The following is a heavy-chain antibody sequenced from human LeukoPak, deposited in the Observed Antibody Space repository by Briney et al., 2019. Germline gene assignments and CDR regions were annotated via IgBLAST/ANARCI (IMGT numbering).Heavy chain of an antibody. CDR1: GFTVSSNY. J-gene: IGHJ6*02. D-gene: IGHD3-22*01. V-gene: IGHV3-66*01. Sequence: PGGSLRLSCAASGFTVSSNYMSWVRQAPGKGLEWVSVIYSGGSTYYADSVKGRFTISRDNPKNTLYLQMNSLRAEDTAVYYCARDVITYYYDSSPYYYGMDVWGQGTTVTVSS. CDR2: IYSGGST. CDR3: ARDVITYYYDSSPYYYGMDV.